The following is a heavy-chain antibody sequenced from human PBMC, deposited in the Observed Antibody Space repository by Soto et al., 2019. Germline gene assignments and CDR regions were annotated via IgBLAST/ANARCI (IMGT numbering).Heavy chain of an antibody. D-gene: IGHD6-13*01. J-gene: IGHJ5*02. Sequence: GASVKVSCKASGYTFTSYYMHWVRQAPGQGLEWMGIINPSGGSTSYAQKFQGRVTMTRDTSTSTVYMELSSLRSEDTAVYYCARGVAAAASLRAWFDPWGQGTLVTVSS. CDR2: INPSGGST. V-gene: IGHV1-46*01. CDR3: ARGVAAAASLRAWFDP. CDR1: GYTFTSYY.